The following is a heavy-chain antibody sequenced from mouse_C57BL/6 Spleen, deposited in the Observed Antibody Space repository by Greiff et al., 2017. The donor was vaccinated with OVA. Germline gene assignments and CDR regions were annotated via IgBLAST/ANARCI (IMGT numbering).Heavy chain of an antibody. CDR2: IYPGSGST. CDR1: GYTFTSYW. V-gene: IGHV1-55*01. Sequence: VKLQESGAELVKPGASVKMSCKASGYTFTSYWITWVKQRPGQGLEWIGDIYPGSGSTNYNEKFKSKATLTVDTSSSTAYMQLSSLTSEDSAVYYCAREGGTHYFDYWGQGTTLTVSS. D-gene: IGHD3-3*01. CDR3: AREGGTHYFDY. J-gene: IGHJ2*01.